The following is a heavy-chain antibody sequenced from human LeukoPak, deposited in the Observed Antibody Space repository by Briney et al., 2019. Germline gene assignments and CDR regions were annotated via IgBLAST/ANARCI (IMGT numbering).Heavy chain of an antibody. J-gene: IGHJ4*02. CDR2: LNPGGGSS. CDR3: ARTAAHRFDY. D-gene: IGHD6-13*01. Sequence: ASVKVSCKASGYTVTSYYMHWVRQAPGQGLEWMAILNPGGGSSSYAQKFQGRVTMTRDTSTSTVYMELSSLRSDDTAVYYCARTAAHRFDYWGQGTLVTVSS. V-gene: IGHV1-46*01. CDR1: GYTVTSYY.